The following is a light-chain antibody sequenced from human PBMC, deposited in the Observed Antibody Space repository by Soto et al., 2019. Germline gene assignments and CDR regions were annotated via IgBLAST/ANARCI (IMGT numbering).Light chain of an antibody. CDR3: QRYGSSPLIT. V-gene: IGKV3-20*01. CDR1: QSISSY. J-gene: IGKJ5*01. Sequence: IILTQSPATLSLSPGDRATLSCRSSQSISSYLSWYQQKPGQAPRLLIYDASNRAAGIPARFSGSGSGTDFTLTISRLEPEDFAVYFCQRYGSSPLITFGQGTRLEIK. CDR2: DAS.